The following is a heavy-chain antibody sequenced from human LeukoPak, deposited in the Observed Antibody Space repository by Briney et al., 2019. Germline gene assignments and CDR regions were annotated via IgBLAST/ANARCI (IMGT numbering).Heavy chain of an antibody. CDR3: ARAAENYGGRFDS. V-gene: IGHV3-21*01. Sequence: GGSLRLSCAASGFTFSSYSMNWVRQAPGKGLEWVSSISSSSSYIYYADSVKGRFTISRDNAKNSLYLQMNSLRAEDTAVYYCARAAENYGGRFDSWGQGTLVTVSS. CDR2: ISSSSSYI. D-gene: IGHD3-16*01. CDR1: GFTFSSYS. J-gene: IGHJ4*02.